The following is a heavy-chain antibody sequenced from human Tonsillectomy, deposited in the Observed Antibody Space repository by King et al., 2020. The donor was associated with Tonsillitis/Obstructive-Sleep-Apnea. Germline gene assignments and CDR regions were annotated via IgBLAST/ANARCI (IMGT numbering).Heavy chain of an antibody. CDR3: TRGTYDFWSGYYGGDYYYYYMDV. CDR2: IRSKAYGWTA. D-gene: IGHD3-3*01. Sequence: VQLVESGGGLVKPGRSLRLSCTASGFTFGDYAMSWFRQAPGKGLEWVGFIRSKAYGWTAEYAASVKGRFTISRDDSQCIAYRQMNSLKTEDTAVYYCTRGTYDFWSGYYGGDYYYYYMDVWGKGTTVTVSS. J-gene: IGHJ6*03. V-gene: IGHV3-49*05. CDR1: GFTFGDYA.